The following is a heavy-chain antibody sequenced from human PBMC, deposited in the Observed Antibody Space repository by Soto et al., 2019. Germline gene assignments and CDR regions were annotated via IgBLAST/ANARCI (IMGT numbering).Heavy chain of an antibody. Sequence: QVQLVQSGPEVRKPGASVKVSCKASGYIFSRYGISWVRQAPGQGLEWMAWISGYNGNTKFGERVQGRVNVTTDTSTSTAYMKLSSLRSDDTSVYYCAREAAAERIYYGLDVWGQGTKVSVSS. V-gene: IGHV1-18*04. CDR2: ISGYNGNT. CDR3: AREAAAERIYYGLDV. CDR1: GYIFSRYG. D-gene: IGHD6-13*01. J-gene: IGHJ6*02.